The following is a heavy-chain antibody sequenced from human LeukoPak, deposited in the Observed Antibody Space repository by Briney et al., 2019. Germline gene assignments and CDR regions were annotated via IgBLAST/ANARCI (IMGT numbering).Heavy chain of an antibody. D-gene: IGHD2-21*02. Sequence: PGGSLRLSCAASGFTFSSYGMHWVRQAPGKGLEWVAVISYDGSNKYYADSVKGRFTISRDNSKNTLYLQMNSLRAEDTAVYYCAKPSGGDWSTFDYWGQGTLVTVSS. CDR3: AKPSGGDWSTFDY. CDR1: GFTFSSYG. J-gene: IGHJ4*02. V-gene: IGHV3-30*18. CDR2: ISYDGSNK.